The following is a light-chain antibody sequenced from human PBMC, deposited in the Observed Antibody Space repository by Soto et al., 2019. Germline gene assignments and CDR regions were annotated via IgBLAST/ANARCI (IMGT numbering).Light chain of an antibody. J-gene: IGKJ1*01. CDR1: QSVSSSY. CDR3: QQYGSSPRT. Sequence: EIVVTQSPATLSVSPRERVTLSCRASQSVSSSYLAWYQLKPGQAPRLLIYGASSRATGIPDRFSGSGSGTDFTLTISRLDPEDFAVYFCQQYGSSPRTFGQGTMVDI. CDR2: GAS. V-gene: IGKV3-20*01.